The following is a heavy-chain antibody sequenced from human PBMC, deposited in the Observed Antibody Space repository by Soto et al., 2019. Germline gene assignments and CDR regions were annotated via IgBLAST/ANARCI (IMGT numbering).Heavy chain of an antibody. CDR1: GGSVSSGSYY. Sequence: ETLSLTCTVSGGSVSSGSYYWSWIRQPPGKGLEWIGYIYYSGSTNYNPSLKSRVTISVDTSKNQFSLKLSSVTAEETAVYYCASDPQTARHLYGMDVWGQGTTVTVSS. CDR2: IYYSGST. V-gene: IGHV4-61*01. D-gene: IGHD6-6*01. J-gene: IGHJ6*02. CDR3: ASDPQTARHLYGMDV.